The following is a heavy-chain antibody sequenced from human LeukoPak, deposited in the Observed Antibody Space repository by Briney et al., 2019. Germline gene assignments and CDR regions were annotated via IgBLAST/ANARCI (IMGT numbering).Heavy chain of an antibody. CDR1: GGSINNYY. CDR3: ARGVYIAAAQYGY. Sequence: SETLSLTCAISGGSINNYYWSWIRQPPGKGLGWIGYIYYSGTTNYNPSLKSRVTISVDTSKNQFSLKLSSVTAADTAVYYCARGVYIAAAQYGYWGQGTLVTVSS. J-gene: IGHJ4*02. V-gene: IGHV4-59*01. CDR2: IYYSGTT. D-gene: IGHD6-13*01.